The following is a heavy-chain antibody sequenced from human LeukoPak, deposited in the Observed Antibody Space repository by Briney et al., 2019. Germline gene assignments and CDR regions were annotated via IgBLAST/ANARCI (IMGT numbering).Heavy chain of an antibody. CDR3: ARSEGYYGSGSYSDY. J-gene: IGHJ4*02. V-gene: IGHV1-46*01. CDR2: INPSGGST. D-gene: IGHD3-10*01. CDR1: GYTFTIYF. Sequence: ASVKVSFRASGYTFTIYFVHWVRQAPGQGLEWMGIINPSGGSTSYAQKFQGRVTMTRDTSTSTVYMELSRLRSEDTAVYYCARSEGYYGSGSYSDYWGQGTLVTVSS.